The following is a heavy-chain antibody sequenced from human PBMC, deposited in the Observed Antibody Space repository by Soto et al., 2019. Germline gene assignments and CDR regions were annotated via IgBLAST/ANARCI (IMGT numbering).Heavy chain of an antibody. CDR1: GASISYGNYA. Sequence: SETLSLTCTVSGASISYGNYAWSWIRQAPGKGLEWIGYINHLETTFYNPSFESRLTLSIDRAKNQFSLNLNSMSAADRAVYFCARGGGSDSFDYWGQGILVTVSS. V-gene: IGHV4-30-2*01. CDR3: ARGGGSDSFDY. J-gene: IGHJ4*02. D-gene: IGHD1-26*01. CDR2: INHLETT.